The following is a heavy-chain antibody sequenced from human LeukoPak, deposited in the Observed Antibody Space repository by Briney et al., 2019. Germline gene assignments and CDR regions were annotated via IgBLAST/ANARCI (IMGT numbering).Heavy chain of an antibody. CDR2: INSGGGT. CDR1: GFTFSNYA. Sequence: GGSLRLSCAASGFTFSNYAMSWVRQAPGKGLEWVSAINSGGGTYYADSVKGRFTISRDNSKNTLYLQMNSLRAEDTAVYYCARHGIYSFDYWGRGTLVTVSS. J-gene: IGHJ4*02. D-gene: IGHD1-26*01. V-gene: IGHV3-23*01. CDR3: ARHGIYSFDY.